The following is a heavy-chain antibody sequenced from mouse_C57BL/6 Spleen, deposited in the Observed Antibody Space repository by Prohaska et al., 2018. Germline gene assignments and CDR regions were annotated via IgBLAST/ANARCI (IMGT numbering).Heavy chain of an antibody. CDR1: GFSFNTYA. CDR2: IRSKRNNYAT. V-gene: IGHV10-1*01. J-gene: IGHJ2*01. Sequence: EVQLAESGGGLVQPKGSLKLSCAASGFSFNTYAMNWVRKAQGKGLEWVARIRSKRNNYATYYADSVKDRFTISRDDSESMLYLQINNLQTDNTSMYYCVRHGVTDFDYWDQGTTLAVSS. CDR3: VRHGVTDFDY. D-gene: IGHD2-13*01.